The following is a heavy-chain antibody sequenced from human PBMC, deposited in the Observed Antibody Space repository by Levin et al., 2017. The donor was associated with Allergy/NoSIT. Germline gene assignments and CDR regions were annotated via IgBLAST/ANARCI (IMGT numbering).Heavy chain of an antibody. Sequence: GGSLRLSCAASGFTFSNAWMSWVRQAPGKGLGWVGRIKGKNDGGTTDYAPPVKGRFTISRDDSKNTLYLQMNSLKIEDTAVYYCTTDDYYDSSGYKAAFDCWGQGTVATVSS. CDR2: IKGKNDGGTT. D-gene: IGHD3-22*01. V-gene: IGHV3-15*01. CDR1: GFTFSNAW. CDR3: TTDDYYDSSGYKAAFDC. J-gene: IGHJ4*02.